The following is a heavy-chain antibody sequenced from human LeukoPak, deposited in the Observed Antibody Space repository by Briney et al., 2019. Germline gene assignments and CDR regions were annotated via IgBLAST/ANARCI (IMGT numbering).Heavy chain of an antibody. CDR1: GGSFSGYY. CDR2: INHSGST. Sequence: PSETLSLTCAVYGGSFSGYYWSWIRQPPGKGLEWIGEINHSGSTNYNPSLKSRFTISVDTSKNQFSLKLSSLTAADTAVYYCARGKIGGYDYWGQGTLVTVSS. V-gene: IGHV4-34*01. D-gene: IGHD3-16*01. CDR3: ARGKIGGYDY. J-gene: IGHJ4*02.